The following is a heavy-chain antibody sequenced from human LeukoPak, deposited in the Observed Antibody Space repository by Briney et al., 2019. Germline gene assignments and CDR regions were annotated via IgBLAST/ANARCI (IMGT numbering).Heavy chain of an antibody. J-gene: IGHJ4*02. D-gene: IGHD3-10*01. Sequence: GGSLSLSGAALGFIFINYPMSGVGQAQGRGRGGVSVIFGSVGSTYYADSVKGRFSISRDNSKRTLYLEMNSLRADDTAVYYCAKDRGWFGGSLANFDCWGQGTLVTVSS. CDR2: IFGSVGST. CDR3: AKDRGWFGGSLANFDC. V-gene: IGHV3-23*01. CDR1: GFIFINYP.